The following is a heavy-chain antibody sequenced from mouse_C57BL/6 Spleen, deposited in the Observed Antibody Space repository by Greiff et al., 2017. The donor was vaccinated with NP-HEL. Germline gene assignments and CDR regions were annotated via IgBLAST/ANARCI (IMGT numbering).Heavy chain of an antibody. CDR1: GYTFTSYW. D-gene: IGHD1-1*01. Sequence: QVQLQQPGAELVKPGASVKLSCKASGYTFTSYWMQWVKQRPGQGLEWIGEIDPSDSYTNYNQKFKGKATLTVDTSSSTAYMQLSSLTSEDSAVYYGAIYGSSFAWFAYWGQGTLVTVSA. CDR2: IDPSDSYT. CDR3: AIYGSSFAWFAY. V-gene: IGHV1-50*01. J-gene: IGHJ3*01.